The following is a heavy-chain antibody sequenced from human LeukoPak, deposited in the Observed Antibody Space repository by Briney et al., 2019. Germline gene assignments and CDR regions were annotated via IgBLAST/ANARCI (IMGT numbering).Heavy chain of an antibody. CDR2: ISHSGST. CDR1: GYSISSGYY. D-gene: IGHD5-24*01. V-gene: IGHV4-38-2*02. CDR3: ARVRWLQLGYFDY. J-gene: IGHJ4*02. Sequence: SETLSLTCTVSGYSISSGYYWGWIRQSPGKGLEWIEIISHSGSTYDNPSLKSRVTISLDTSKNQISLRLRSVTAADTAVYYCARVRWLQLGYFDYWGQGTLVTVSS.